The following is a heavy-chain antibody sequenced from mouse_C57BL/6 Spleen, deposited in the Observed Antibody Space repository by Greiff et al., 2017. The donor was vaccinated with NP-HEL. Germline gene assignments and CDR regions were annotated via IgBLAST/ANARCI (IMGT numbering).Heavy chain of an antibody. J-gene: IGHJ2*01. CDR1: GYSFTGYF. V-gene: IGHV1-20*01. Sequence: EVQLQQSGPELVKPGDSVKISCKASGYSFTGYFMNWVMQSHGKSLEWIGRINPYNGDTFYNQKFKGKATLTVDKSSSTAHMELRSLTSEDSAVYYCARENFITTVVEASYYFDYWGQGTTLIVSS. CDR3: ARENFITTVVEASYYFDY. CDR2: INPYNGDT. D-gene: IGHD1-1*01.